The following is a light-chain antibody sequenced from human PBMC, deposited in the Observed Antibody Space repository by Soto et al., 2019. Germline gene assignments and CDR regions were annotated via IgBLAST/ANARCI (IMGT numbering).Light chain of an antibody. V-gene: IGKV3-20*01. Sequence: EIVLTQSPGTLSLSPGERATVFCRASQGVDSSYLAWFQQKPGQAPRLLIYGASRRATGVPDRFSGSGSGTDFTLTITRLEPEDFAVYYCHQYDSSSWTFGQGTKAEI. CDR3: HQYDSSSWT. CDR1: QGVDSSY. J-gene: IGKJ1*01. CDR2: GAS.